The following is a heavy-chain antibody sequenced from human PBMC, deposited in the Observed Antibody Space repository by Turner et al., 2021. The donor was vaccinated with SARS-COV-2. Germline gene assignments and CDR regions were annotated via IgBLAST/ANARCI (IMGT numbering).Heavy chain of an antibody. CDR1: VGSFRGYE. J-gene: IGHJ6*02. CDR2: MNLRGTT. D-gene: IGHD3-9*01. V-gene: IGHV4-34*01. CDR3: AKLGGTRAGKYYFDKDV. Sequence: QVQLQQWGAGLLKPSETLSLPSALYVGSFRGYEWTWIRQPPGKGLEWIGQMNLRGTTDSNPSLKSRVTLSGDRAKNQFSLNLTSVTAADTAVYYCAKLGGTRAGKYYFDKDVWGQGTTVTVSS.